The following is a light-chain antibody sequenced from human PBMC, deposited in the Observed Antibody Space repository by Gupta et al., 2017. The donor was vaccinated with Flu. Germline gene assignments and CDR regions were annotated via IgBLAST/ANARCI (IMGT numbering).Light chain of an antibody. J-gene: IGKJ2*03. CDR1: QSVSSY. CDR3: QQRSNWPPGYS. Sequence: EIVLTQSPATLPLSPAGRATLSCRASQSVSSYLAWYQQKPGQAPRLMIYDASNRATGIPARFSGSGSGTDFTLTISSLEPEDFAVYYCQQRSNWPPGYSFGQGTKLEIK. V-gene: IGKV3-11*01. CDR2: DAS.